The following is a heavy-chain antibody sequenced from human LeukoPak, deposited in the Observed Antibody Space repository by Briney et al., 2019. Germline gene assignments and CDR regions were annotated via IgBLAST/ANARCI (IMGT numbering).Heavy chain of an antibody. Sequence: GGSLRLSCAASGFTFSSYAMSWVRQAPGKGLGWVSAISGSGGSIYYADSVKGRFTISRDNSKNSLYLQMNSLRAEDTAVYYCVDLNTPLWGQGTLVTVSS. CDR2: ISGSGGSI. V-gene: IGHV3-23*01. J-gene: IGHJ4*02. D-gene: IGHD2-15*01. CDR3: VDLNTPL. CDR1: GFTFSSYA.